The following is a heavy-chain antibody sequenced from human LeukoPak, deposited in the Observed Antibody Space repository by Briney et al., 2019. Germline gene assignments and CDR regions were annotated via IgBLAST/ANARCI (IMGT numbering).Heavy chain of an antibody. J-gene: IGHJ4*02. Sequence: GGSLRLSCAASGFTFSNDWMNWVRQAPGKGLEWVANIKQDGSEKYYVDSVKGRFTISRDNAKNSLYLQMNTLRAEDTAVYFCAGGTVPRNYWGQGTLVTVSS. D-gene: IGHD4-17*01. CDR2: IKQDGSEK. CDR1: GFTFSNDW. CDR3: AGGTVPRNY. V-gene: IGHV3-7*01.